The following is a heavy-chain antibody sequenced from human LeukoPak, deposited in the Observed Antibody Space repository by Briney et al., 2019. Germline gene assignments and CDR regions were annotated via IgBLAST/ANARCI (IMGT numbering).Heavy chain of an antibody. D-gene: IGHD3-3*01. Sequence: GESLKISCKGSGYSFTSYWIGWVRQMPGKGLEWMGIIYPGDSDTRYSPSFQGQVTISADKSISTAYLQWSSLKASDTAIYYCARHLPSITIFGVVIDRHYYMDVWGKGTTVTVSS. J-gene: IGHJ6*03. CDR3: ARHLPSITIFGVVIDRHYYMDV. V-gene: IGHV5-51*01. CDR2: IYPGDSDT. CDR1: GYSFTSYW.